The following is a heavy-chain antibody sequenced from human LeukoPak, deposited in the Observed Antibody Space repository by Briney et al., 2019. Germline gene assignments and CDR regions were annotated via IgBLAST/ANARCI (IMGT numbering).Heavy chain of an antibody. D-gene: IGHD1-14*01. J-gene: IGHJ4*02. Sequence: GGSLRLSCAASGFTFSSYGMHWVRQAPGKGLEWVAVIWYDGSNKYYADSVKGRFTISRDNSKNTLYLQLNSLRAEDRAVYYCAKDGSGRFDYWGQGTLVTVSS. CDR2: IWYDGSNK. CDR1: GFTFSSYG. CDR3: AKDGSGRFDY. V-gene: IGHV3-33*06.